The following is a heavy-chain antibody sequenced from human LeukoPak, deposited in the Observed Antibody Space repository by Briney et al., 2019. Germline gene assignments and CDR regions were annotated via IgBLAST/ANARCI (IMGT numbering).Heavy chain of an antibody. CDR1: GGTFSSYA. CDR3: AGLLTMVRGGPNDC. J-gene: IGHJ4*02. CDR2: IFPIFGTA. V-gene: IGHV1-69*13. D-gene: IGHD3-10*01. Sequence: GASVKVSCKASGGTFSSYAISWVRQAPGQGLEWMGGIFPIFGTANYAQKFQGRVTITADESTSTAYMELSSLRSEDTAVYFCAGLLTMVRGGPNDCWGQGTLVTVSS.